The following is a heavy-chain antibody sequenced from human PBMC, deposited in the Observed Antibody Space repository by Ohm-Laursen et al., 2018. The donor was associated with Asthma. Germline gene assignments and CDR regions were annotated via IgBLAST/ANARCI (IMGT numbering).Heavy chain of an antibody. D-gene: IGHD3-3*01. CDR3: ARVPYDFWSQDRRYYYGMDV. J-gene: IGHJ6*02. CDR1: GFTFSSYA. V-gene: IGHV3-23*01. CDR2: ISVGGST. Sequence: SLRLSCAASGFTFSSYAINWVRQAPGKGLEWVSSISVGGSTHYADSVKGRFTISRDNSKNTLFLQMNTLRGEDTAVYYCARVPYDFWSQDRRYYYGMDVWGQGTTVTVSS.